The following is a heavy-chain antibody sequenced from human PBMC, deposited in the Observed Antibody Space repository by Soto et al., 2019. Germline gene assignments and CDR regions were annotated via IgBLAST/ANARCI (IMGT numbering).Heavy chain of an antibody. D-gene: IGHD1-26*01. CDR2: ISGSGGST. CDR3: AKEEVRVWELQDYYYGMDV. J-gene: IGHJ6*02. V-gene: IGHV3-23*01. CDR1: GFTFSSYA. Sequence: EVQLLESGGGLVQPGGSLRLSCAASGFTFSSYAMSWVRQAPGKGLEWVSAISGSGGSTYYADSVKGRFTISRDNSKNTLYLQMNSLRAEDTAVYYWAKEEVRVWELQDYYYGMDVWGQGTTVTVSS.